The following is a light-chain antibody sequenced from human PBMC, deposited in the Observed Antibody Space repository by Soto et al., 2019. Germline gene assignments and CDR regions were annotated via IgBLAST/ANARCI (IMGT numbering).Light chain of an antibody. CDR3: QQSYITPQT. J-gene: IGKJ1*01. V-gene: IGKV1-39*01. Sequence: DIQMTQSPSSLSASVGDRVTITCRASQTIGTSLNWYQQTPGKAPKVLIYAASSLQSGVPSRFSGSGSGTDFTLTISRLQPEDFAAYYCQQSYITPQTFGQGTKVDI. CDR2: AAS. CDR1: QTIGTS.